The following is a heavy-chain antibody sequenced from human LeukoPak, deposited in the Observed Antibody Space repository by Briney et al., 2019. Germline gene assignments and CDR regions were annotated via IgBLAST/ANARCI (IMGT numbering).Heavy chain of an antibody. CDR1: GYSISSGYY. V-gene: IGHV4-38-2*02. CDR3: AREDHFIVAVIDY. J-gene: IGHJ4*02. D-gene: IGHD6-13*01. CDR2: IYHSGST. Sequence: SETLSLTCTVSGYSISSGYYWGWIRQPPGKGLEWIGSIYHSGSTYYNPSLKSRVTISVDKSKNQFSLKLSSVTAADTAVYYCAREDHFIVAVIDYWGQGTLVTVSS.